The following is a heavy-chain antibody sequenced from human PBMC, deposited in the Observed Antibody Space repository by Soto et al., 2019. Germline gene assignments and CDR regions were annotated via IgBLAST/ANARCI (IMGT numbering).Heavy chain of an antibody. CDR1: GGSISSSSYY. V-gene: IGHV4-39*07. D-gene: IGHD4-4*01. Sequence: PSETLSLTCTVSGGSISSSSYYWGWIRQPPGKGLEWIGSIYYSGSTYYNPSLKSRVTISVDTSKNQFSLKLSSVTAADTAVYYCARGSPDYSIDYWGQGTLVTVSS. J-gene: IGHJ4*02. CDR3: ARGSPDYSIDY. CDR2: IYYSGST.